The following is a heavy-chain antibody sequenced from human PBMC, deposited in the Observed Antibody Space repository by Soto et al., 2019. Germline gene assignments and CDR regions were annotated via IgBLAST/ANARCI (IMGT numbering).Heavy chain of an antibody. Sequence: SVKVSCKVSGYTLTELSMHWVRQAPGKGLEWMGGFDPEDGETIYAQKFQGRVTMTEDTSTDTAYMELSSLRSEDTAVYYCATDLLTTVTPAWYFYGMDVWGQGTTVTVSS. CDR1: GYTLTELS. D-gene: IGHD4-17*01. CDR2: FDPEDGET. V-gene: IGHV1-24*01. CDR3: ATDLLTTVTPAWYFYGMDV. J-gene: IGHJ6*02.